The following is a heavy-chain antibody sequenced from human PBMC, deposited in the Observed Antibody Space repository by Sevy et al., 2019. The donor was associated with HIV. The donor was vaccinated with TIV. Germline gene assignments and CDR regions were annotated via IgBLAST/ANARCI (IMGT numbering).Heavy chain of an antibody. D-gene: IGHD3-9*01. J-gene: IGHJ4*02. CDR2: IYYSGST. CDR1: GGSISSSSYY. CDR3: ARHRIPKGSYYDILTGLQPFDY. V-gene: IGHV4-39*01. Sequence: SETLSLTCTVSGGSISSSSYYWGWIRQPPGKGLEWIGSIYYSGSTYYNPSLKSRVTISVDTSKNQFSLKLSSVTAADTAVYHCARHRIPKGSYYDILTGLQPFDYWGQGTLVTVSS.